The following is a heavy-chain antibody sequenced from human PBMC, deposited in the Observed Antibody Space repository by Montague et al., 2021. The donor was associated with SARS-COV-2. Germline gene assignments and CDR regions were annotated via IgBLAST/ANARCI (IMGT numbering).Heavy chain of an antibody. CDR1: RFTFSSYA. CDR3: ANEWGEAAMAPFDF. CDR2: ISSDGGSR. Sequence: SLRLSCAASRFTFSSYAMTWVRRAPGKGLEWVSSISSDGGSRYYATSVRDRFSISRDNSENILYLRMKSLRVEDTAVYYCANEWGEAAMAPFDFGGQGTMVTVSS. J-gene: IGHJ4*02. V-gene: IGHV3-23*01. D-gene: IGHD5-18*01.